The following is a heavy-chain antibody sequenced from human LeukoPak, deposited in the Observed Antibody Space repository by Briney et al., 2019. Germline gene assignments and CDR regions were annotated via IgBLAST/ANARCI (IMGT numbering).Heavy chain of an antibody. D-gene: IGHD6-19*01. CDR3: ASQAGFDPTY. Sequence: SETLSLTCTVSGGSISSSSYYWGWIRQPPGKGLEWVGSIYYSGSTYYNPSLKSRVTISVDTSKNQFSLKLSSVTAADTAVYYCASQAGFDPTYWGQGTLVTVSS. J-gene: IGHJ4*02. V-gene: IGHV4-39*01. CDR1: GGSISSSSYY. CDR2: IYYSGST.